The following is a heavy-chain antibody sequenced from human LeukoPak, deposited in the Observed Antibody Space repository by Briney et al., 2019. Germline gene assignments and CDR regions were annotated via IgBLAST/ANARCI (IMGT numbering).Heavy chain of an antibody. Sequence: SETLSLTCTVSGGSIGSYYWNWIRQAPGKGLEWIGYILYSGCTNHNSSLKSRVTLSVDTSRNQYSLKLSSVTAADTAVYYCARDGVVGGFDYWGQGTLVTVSS. CDR1: GGSIGSYY. CDR3: ARDGVVGGFDY. CDR2: ILYSGCT. J-gene: IGHJ4*02. V-gene: IGHV4-59*01. D-gene: IGHD3-3*01.